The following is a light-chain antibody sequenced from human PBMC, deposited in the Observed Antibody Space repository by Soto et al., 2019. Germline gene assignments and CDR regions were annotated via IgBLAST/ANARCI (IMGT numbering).Light chain of an antibody. V-gene: IGKV2-28*01. CDR2: IIS. J-gene: IGKJ5*01. CDR3: MQALQAPIT. CDR1: QSLLNSNGHTY. Sequence: DIVMTQSPLSLPVTPGEPASISCRSSQSLLNSNGHTYLSWYVQKPGQSPQLLIYIISTRASGVPDRFSGSGSGTDFTLKIGRVEAEDVGVYYCMQALQAPITFGQGTRLEIK.